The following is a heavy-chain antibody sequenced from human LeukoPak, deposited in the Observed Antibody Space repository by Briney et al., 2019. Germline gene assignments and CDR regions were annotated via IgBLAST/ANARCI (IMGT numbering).Heavy chain of an antibody. Sequence: GASVKVSCKASGGTFSSYAISWVRQAPGQGLEWMGGIIPIFGTANYAQKFQGRVTITTDESTSTAYMELSSLRSEDTAVYYCAISPAAIPPDAFDIWGQGTMVTVSS. J-gene: IGHJ3*02. CDR1: GGTFSSYA. D-gene: IGHD2-2*01. CDR2: IIPIFGTA. V-gene: IGHV1-69*05. CDR3: AISPAAIPPDAFDI.